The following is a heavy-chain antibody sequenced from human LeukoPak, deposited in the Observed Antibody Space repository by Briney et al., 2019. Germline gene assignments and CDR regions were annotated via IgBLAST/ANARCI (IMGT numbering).Heavy chain of an antibody. CDR2: LSGSGITT. CDR1: GFTFSNSA. D-gene: IGHD6-19*01. J-gene: IGHJ4*01. CDR3: AKGIYSSGWSYFDY. Sequence: GGSLRLSCAASGFTFSNSAMSWVRQAPGKGLEWVSTLSGSGITTYYADSVKGRFTISRDNSKNTLYLQMNTLRADDSALYYGAKGIYSSGWSYFDYWGHGTLVTVSS. V-gene: IGHV3-23*01.